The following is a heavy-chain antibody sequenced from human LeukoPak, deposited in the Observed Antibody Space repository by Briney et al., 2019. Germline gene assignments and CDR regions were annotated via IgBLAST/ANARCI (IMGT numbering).Heavy chain of an antibody. V-gene: IGHV3-21*01. J-gene: IGHJ4*02. Sequence: GGSLRLSCAASGFAFSSYSMNWVRQAPGKGLEWVSSISSSSSYIYYADSVKGRFTISRDNAKNSLYLQMNSLRAEDTAVYYCARGSGTQYYFDYWGQGTLVTVSS. CDR3: ARGSGTQYYFDY. CDR2: ISSSSSYI. CDR1: GFAFSSYS. D-gene: IGHD1-26*01.